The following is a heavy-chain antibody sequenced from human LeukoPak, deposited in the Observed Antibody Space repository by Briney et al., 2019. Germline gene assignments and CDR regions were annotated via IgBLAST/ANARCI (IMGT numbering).Heavy chain of an antibody. CDR3: AHCPPVFCSSTSAEGMDV. CDR1: GFTFSSYA. D-gene: IGHD2-2*01. V-gene: IGHV3-23*01. Sequence: GSLRLSCAASGFTFSSYAMSWVRHAPGKGLEWVSAISGSGGSTYYADSVKGRFTISRDNSKNTLYLQMNSLRAEDTAVYYCAHCPPVFCSSTSAEGMDVWGQGTTVTVSS. CDR2: ISGSGGST. J-gene: IGHJ6*02.